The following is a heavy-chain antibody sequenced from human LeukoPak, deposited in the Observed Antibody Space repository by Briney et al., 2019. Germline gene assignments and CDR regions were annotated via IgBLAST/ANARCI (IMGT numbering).Heavy chain of an antibody. V-gene: IGHV3-23*01. Sequence: GGSLRLSCAASGFTFSSYAMSWVRQAPGKGLEWVSAISGSGGSTYYADSVKGRFTISRDNSKNTLYLQMNSLRAEDTAVYYCAKGKDYYGSGSYYNAYGMDVWGKGTTVTVSS. CDR2: ISGSGGST. CDR3: AKGKDYYGSGSYYNAYGMDV. CDR1: GFTFSSYA. J-gene: IGHJ6*04. D-gene: IGHD3-10*01.